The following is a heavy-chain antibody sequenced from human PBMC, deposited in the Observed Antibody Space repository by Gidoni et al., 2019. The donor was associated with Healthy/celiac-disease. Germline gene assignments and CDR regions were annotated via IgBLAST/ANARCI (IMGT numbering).Heavy chain of an antibody. J-gene: IGHJ4*02. CDR3: ARVIISGSYYNVIFVGEPGLLDY. Sequence: QVQLAQSGAEVKKPGASVKVSCKASGYTFTGYYMHWVRPAPGQGREWMGWINPNSGGTNYAQKCQGRVTMTRDTSISKAYMELSRLRSDDTAVYYCARVIISGSYYNVIFVGEPGLLDYWGQGTLVTVSS. CDR2: INPNSGGT. V-gene: IGHV1-2*02. CDR1: GYTFTGYY. D-gene: IGHD3-10*01.